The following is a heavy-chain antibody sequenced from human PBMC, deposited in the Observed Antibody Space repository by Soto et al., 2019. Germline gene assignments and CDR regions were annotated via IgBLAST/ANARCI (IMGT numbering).Heavy chain of an antibody. CDR2: INPKSGGT. V-gene: IGHV1-2*04. D-gene: IGHD2-8*01. CDR1: GYSFTDYH. CDR3: ARGDSTDCSDGVCSFFYNHDMDV. Sequence: GASVKVSCKASGYSFTDYHIHWVRQAPGQGLEWLGRINPKSGGTSTAQKFQGWVTMTTDTSISTASMELTRLTSDDTAIYYCARGDSTDCSDGVCSFFYNHDMDVWGQGTTVTVSS. J-gene: IGHJ6*02.